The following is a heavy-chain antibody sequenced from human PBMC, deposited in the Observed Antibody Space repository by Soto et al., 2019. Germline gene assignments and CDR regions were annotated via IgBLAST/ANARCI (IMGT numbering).Heavy chain of an antibody. J-gene: IGHJ5*02. D-gene: IGHD3-22*01. CDR3: AREVRSYYDILNWFDP. CDR1: GGTFSSYA. CDR2: IIPIFGTA. Sequence: SVKVSCKASGGTFSSYAISWVRQAPGQGLEWMGGIIPIFGTANYAQKFQGRVTITADESTSTAYMELSSLRSEDTAVYYCAREVRSYYDILNWFDPWGQGTLVTVSS. V-gene: IGHV1-69*13.